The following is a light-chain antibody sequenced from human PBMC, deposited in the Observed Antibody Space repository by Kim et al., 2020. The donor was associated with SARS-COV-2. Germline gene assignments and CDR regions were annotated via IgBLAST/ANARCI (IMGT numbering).Light chain of an antibody. V-gene: IGKV3-11*01. CDR3: QQRSNWPLT. CDR2: DAS. CDR1: QSVSSY. Sequence: EIVLTQSPATLSLSPGERATLSCRASQSVSSYLAWYQHKPGQAPRLLIYDASNRATGIPARFSGSGYGTDFTLTINSLEPEDFAVYYCQQRSNWPLTFGGGTKVDIK. J-gene: IGKJ4*01.